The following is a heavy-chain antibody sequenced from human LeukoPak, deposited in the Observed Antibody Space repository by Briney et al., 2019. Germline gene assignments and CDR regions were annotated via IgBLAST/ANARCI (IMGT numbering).Heavy chain of an antibody. CDR3: AKPLSMVRGVIIPEYYFDY. Sequence: GRSLRLSCAASGFTFDDYAMHWVRQAPGKGLEWVSGISWNSGSIGYADSVKGRFTISRDNAKNSLYLQMNSLRAEDSALYYCAKPLSMVRGVIIPEYYFDYWDQGTLVTVSS. CDR1: GFTFDDYA. CDR2: ISWNSGSI. J-gene: IGHJ4*02. D-gene: IGHD3-10*01. V-gene: IGHV3-9*01.